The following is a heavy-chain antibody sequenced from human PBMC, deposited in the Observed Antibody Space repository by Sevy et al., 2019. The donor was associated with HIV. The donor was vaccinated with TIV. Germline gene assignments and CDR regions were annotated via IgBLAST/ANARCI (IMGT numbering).Heavy chain of an antibody. CDR3: VRADPTQHFDS. Sequence: ASVKVSCKASGDTFTNNYMHWVRQAPGRGLEWMGIIDPSAGNASYAQKFQGRVTMTRDTSTSTLYMDLSSLRSEDTAVYYCVRADPTQHFDSWGQGTLVTVSS. CDR1: GDTFTNNY. CDR2: IDPSAGNA. V-gene: IGHV1-46*01. J-gene: IGHJ4*02.